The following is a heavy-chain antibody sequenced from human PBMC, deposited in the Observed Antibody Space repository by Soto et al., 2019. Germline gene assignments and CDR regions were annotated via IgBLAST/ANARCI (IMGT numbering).Heavy chain of an antibody. CDR1: GFTVSSNY. CDR2: IYSGGST. D-gene: IGHD3-22*01. Sequence: EVQLVESGGGLIQPGGYLRLSCGASGFTVSSNYMSRVRQAPGKGLEWVSVIYSGGSTYYADSVKGRFTISRDNSKNTLYLQMNSLRAEDTAVYYCARDRVESGYPEYFQHWGQGTLVTVSS. CDR3: ARDRVESGYPEYFQH. J-gene: IGHJ1*01. V-gene: IGHV3-53*01.